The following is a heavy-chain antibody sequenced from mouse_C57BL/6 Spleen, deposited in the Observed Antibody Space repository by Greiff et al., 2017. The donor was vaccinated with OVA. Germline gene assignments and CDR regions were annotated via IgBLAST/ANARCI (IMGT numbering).Heavy chain of an antibody. Sequence: EVKLMESEGGLVQPGSSMKLSCTASGFTFSDYYMAWVRQVPEKGLEWVANINYDGSSTYYLDSLKSRFIISRDNAKNILYLQMSSLKSEDTATYYCARRGYDYDFDYWGQGTTLTVSS. CDR2: INYDGSST. CDR1: GFTFSDYY. J-gene: IGHJ2*01. D-gene: IGHD2-4*01. CDR3: ARRGYDYDFDY. V-gene: IGHV5-16*02.